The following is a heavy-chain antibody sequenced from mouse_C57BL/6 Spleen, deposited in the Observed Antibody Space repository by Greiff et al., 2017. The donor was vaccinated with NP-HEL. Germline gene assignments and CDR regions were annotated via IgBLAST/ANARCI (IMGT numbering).Heavy chain of an antibody. CDR1: GYTFTSYW. V-gene: IGHV1-61*01. D-gene: IGHD4-1*01. CDR3: AREGGTRGYWYFDV. Sequence: QVQLQQSGAELVRPGSSVKLSCKASGYTFTSYWMDWVKQRPGQGLEWIGNIYPSDSETHYNQKFKDKATLTVDKSSSTAYMQLSSLTSEDSAVYYCAREGGTRGYWYFDVWGTGTTVTVSS. J-gene: IGHJ1*03. CDR2: IYPSDSET.